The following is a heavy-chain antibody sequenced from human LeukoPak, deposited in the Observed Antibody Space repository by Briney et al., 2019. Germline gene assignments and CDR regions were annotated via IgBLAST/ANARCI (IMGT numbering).Heavy chain of an antibody. CDR3: ARHGEGVTYFYTFDI. Sequence: SETLSLTCTVSGGSLTSYYWSWIRQPPGKGLEWIGYIYASGGTNYNPSLKSRVTISVDTSKNQFSLKLSSVTAADTAVYYCARHGEGVTYFYTFDIWGQGTVVAVSS. CDR1: GGSLTSYY. CDR2: IYASGGT. V-gene: IGHV4-4*09. J-gene: IGHJ3*02. D-gene: IGHD2/OR15-2a*01.